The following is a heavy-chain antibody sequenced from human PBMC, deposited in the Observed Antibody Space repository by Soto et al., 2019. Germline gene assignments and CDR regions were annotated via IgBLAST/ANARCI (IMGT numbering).Heavy chain of an antibody. V-gene: IGHV3-23*01. J-gene: IGHJ3*02. CDR2: ISGSGGST. CDR3: AKDRVTVVGYDAFDI. CDR1: GFTLSSYA. Sequence: GGSLRLSCAASGFTLSSYAMSWVRQAPGKGLEWVSGISGSGGSTYYADSAKGRFTISRDNSKNTLYLQMNSLRAKDTAVYYCAKDRVTVVGYDAFDIWGQGTMVTVSS. D-gene: IGHD6-19*01.